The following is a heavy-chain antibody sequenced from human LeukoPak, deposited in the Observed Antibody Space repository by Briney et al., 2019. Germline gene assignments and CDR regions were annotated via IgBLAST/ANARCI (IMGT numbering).Heavy chain of an antibody. J-gene: IGHJ4*02. CDR3: AKDGTPLVRYLDY. D-gene: IGHD3-9*01. CDR2: ISYDGSNK. V-gene: IGHV3-30*18. CDR1: GFTFNTYG. Sequence: PGGSLRLSCAASGFTFNTYGMRWVRQAPGKGLEWVAVISYDGSNKYHADSVKGRFTISRDNSKNTLYLQMNSLRAEDTAVYYCAKDGTPLVRYLDYWGQGTLVTVSS.